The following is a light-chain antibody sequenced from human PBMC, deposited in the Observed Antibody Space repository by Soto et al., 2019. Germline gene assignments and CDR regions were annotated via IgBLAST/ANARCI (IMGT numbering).Light chain of an antibody. V-gene: IGKV1-27*01. CDR3: QKYNGTPRM. Sequence: GARVTITCRASQDISGHLAWYQQKPGKVPKLLIYEASTLQSWVPSRFSASGSGTDFTLTISSLQPEDVATYYCQKYNGTPRMFGQGTKVELK. CDR1: QDISGH. CDR2: EAS. J-gene: IGKJ1*01.